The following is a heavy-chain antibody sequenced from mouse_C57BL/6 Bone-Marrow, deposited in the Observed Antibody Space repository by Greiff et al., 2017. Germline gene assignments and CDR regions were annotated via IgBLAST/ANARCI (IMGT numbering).Heavy chain of an antibody. V-gene: IGHV1-64*01. D-gene: IGHD2-2*01. CDR2: IHPNSGST. CDR3: AKRARWLRGFAY. Sequence: QVQLQQPGAELVKPGASVKLSCKASGYTFTSYWMHWVKQRPGQGLAWIGMIHPNSGSTNYNEKFKSKATLTVDKSSSTAYMQLSSLTSEDSAVYYCAKRARWLRGFAYWGQGTLVTVSA. J-gene: IGHJ3*01. CDR1: GYTFTSYW.